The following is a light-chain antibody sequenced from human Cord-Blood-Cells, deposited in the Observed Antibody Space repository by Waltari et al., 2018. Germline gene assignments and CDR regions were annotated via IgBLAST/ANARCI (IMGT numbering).Light chain of an antibody. CDR2: GNS. CDR1: SSNIGAGYD. J-gene: IGLJ2*01. Sequence: QSVMTQPPSVSGAPGQRVTISCTGSSSNIGAGYDVHRYKQLPGTAPKILIYGNSNRPSGVPDRFSGSKSGTSASLAITGLQAEDEADYYCQSYDSSLSGSVVFGGGTKLTVL. CDR3: QSYDSSLSGSVV. V-gene: IGLV1-40*01.